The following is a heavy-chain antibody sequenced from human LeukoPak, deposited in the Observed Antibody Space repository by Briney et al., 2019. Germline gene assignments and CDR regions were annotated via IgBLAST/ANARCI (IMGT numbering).Heavy chain of an antibody. CDR2: ISVSGII. CDR1: AFSVNTYS. Sequence: GGSLRLSCAASAFSVNTYSMNWVRQTPGKGLEWLSHISVSGIIHYAESVKGRFSISRDNGRNSVSLQMNRLRVGDTGVYFCATAPRGASDYTDVWGRGTTVSVSS. CDR3: ATAPRGASDYTDV. D-gene: IGHD1-26*01. V-gene: IGHV3-48*01. J-gene: IGHJ6*03.